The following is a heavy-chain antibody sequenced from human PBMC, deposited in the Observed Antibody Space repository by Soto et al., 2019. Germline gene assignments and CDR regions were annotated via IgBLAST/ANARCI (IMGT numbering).Heavy chain of an antibody. Sequence: QVQLVQSGGEVKKPGASVKVSCKASGYTFTIYGINWVRQAPGQGLEWMGWISPDNGNTNYAQKLQGRVTMTTDTYRSIVDMQLRSLASDATSVYYCARVLACRGYAGMDVWGQGPTVTVA. V-gene: IGHV1-18*01. CDR2: ISPDNGNT. D-gene: IGHD5-12*01. CDR1: GYTFTIYG. J-gene: IGHJ6*02. CDR3: ARVLACRGYAGMDV.